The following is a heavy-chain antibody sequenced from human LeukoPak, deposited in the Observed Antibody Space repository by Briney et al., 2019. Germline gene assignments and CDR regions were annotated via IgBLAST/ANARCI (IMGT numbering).Heavy chain of an antibody. CDR2: IIPIFGTA. Sequence: GASVKVSCKASGGTFSSYAISWVRQAPGQGLEWMGGIIPIFGTANYAQKFQGRVTITADESTSTAYMELSGLRSEDTAVYYCARDRGLSYCGGDCYYYFDYWGQGTLVTVSS. J-gene: IGHJ4*02. CDR1: GGTFSSYA. CDR3: ARDRGLSYCGGDCYYYFDY. V-gene: IGHV1-69*13. D-gene: IGHD2-21*02.